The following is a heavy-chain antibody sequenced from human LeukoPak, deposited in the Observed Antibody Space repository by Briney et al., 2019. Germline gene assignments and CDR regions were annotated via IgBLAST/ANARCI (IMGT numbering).Heavy chain of an antibody. Sequence: PEGSLRLSCAASGFTLSTYTMSWVRQTPGKGLEWVAATGSSDAGTYHADSVRGRFTISRDNAKNTLYLQMNSLRAEDTAVYYCASTRVLEWLLYYWGQGTLVTVSS. J-gene: IGHJ4*02. CDR2: TGSSDAGT. V-gene: IGHV3-23*01. CDR3: ASTRVLEWLLYY. D-gene: IGHD3-3*01. CDR1: GFTLSTYT.